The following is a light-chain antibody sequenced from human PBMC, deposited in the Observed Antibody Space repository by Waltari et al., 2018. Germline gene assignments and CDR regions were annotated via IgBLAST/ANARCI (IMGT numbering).Light chain of an antibody. J-gene: IGLJ2*01. Sequence: SYELTQPPSVSVSPGQTASITCSGDKLGEKYASWYQQKPGQSPVLVIYQDDKRPSRIPERFPGSTSGNTATLTIRGTQSLDEADYYCQTWDSSTVVFGGATKLTVL. CDR3: QTWDSSTVV. CDR1: KLGEKY. CDR2: QDD. V-gene: IGLV3-1*01.